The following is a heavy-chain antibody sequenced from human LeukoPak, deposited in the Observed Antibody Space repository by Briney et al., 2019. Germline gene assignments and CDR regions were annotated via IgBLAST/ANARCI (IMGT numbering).Heavy chain of an antibody. Sequence: GGSLRLSCAASGFTFSSYAMSWVRQAPGKGLEWVSAISGSGGSTYYADSVKGRFTISRDNSKNTLYLQMNSLRAEDTAVYYCASAAPRGITGTTWHFDLWGRGTLVTVSS. CDR3: ASAAPRGITGTTWHFDL. CDR2: ISGSGGST. J-gene: IGHJ2*01. V-gene: IGHV3-23*01. CDR1: GFTFSSYA. D-gene: IGHD1-7*01.